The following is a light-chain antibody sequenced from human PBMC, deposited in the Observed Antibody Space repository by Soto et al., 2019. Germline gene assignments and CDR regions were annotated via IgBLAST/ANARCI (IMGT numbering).Light chain of an antibody. J-gene: IGKJ4*01. V-gene: IGKV1D-12*01. CDR2: AAS. CDR3: QQANSFPPT. CDR1: QGIGSW. Sequence: DIQLAQSPSSVSASVGDRVTITCRASQGIGSWLAWYQQKPGKAPKLLIYAASTSQSGVPSRFSGSGSGTDFTLTISSLQPEDFASYHCQQANSFPPTFGGGTKVEIQ.